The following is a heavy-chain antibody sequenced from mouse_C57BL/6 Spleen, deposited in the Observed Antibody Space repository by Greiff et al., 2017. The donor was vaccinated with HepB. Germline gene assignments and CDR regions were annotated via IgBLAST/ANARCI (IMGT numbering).Heavy chain of an antibody. CDR3: AGRNLYYGSPHCYFDV. V-gene: IGHV1-55*01. CDR1: GYTFTSYW. Sequence: VQLQQPGAELVKPGASVKMSCKASGYTFTSYWITWVKQRPGQGLEWIGDIYPGSGSTNYNEKFKSKATLTVDTSSSTAYMQLSSLTSEDSAVYDCAGRNLYYGSPHCYFDVWGTGTTVTVSS. J-gene: IGHJ1*03. CDR2: IYPGSGST. D-gene: IGHD1-1*01.